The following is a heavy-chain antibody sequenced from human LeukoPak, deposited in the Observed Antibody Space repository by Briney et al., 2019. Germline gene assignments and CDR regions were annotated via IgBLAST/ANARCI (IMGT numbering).Heavy chain of an antibody. J-gene: IGHJ4*02. D-gene: IGHD3-22*01. CDR2: ITTYNGNT. CDR3: ARPSTHYYDSSDYFDS. V-gene: IGHV1-18*01. CDR1: GYTFSSYG. Sequence: GASVKVSCKASGYTFSSYGISWVRQAPGQGLEWMGWITTYNGNTNYAQKLQGRVTMTTDTSTSTAYMELRSLRSDDTSVYYCARPSTHYYDSSDYFDSWGQGTLVTVSS.